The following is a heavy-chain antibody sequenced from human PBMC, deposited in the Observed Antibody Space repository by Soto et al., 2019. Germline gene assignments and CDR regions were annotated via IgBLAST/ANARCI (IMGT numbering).Heavy chain of an antibody. J-gene: IGHJ4*02. D-gene: IGHD5-18*01. Sequence: GSLRLSCAATGFNFGSYAMGWVRQAPGKGLEWVSGVSGSGSSPYYADSVKGRLTISKDKSKNTLYLDLNNLRSEDTAVYFCVKGKESGYRGAFDSWGQGTMVTVSS. CDR1: GFNFGSYA. CDR2: VSGSGSSP. CDR3: VKGKESGYRGAFDS. V-gene: IGHV3-23*01.